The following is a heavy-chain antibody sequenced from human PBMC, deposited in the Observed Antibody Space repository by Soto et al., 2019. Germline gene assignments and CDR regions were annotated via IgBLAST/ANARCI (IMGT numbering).Heavy chain of an antibody. D-gene: IGHD4-17*01. V-gene: IGHV3-30-3*01. J-gene: IGHJ4*02. CDR1: GFTFSSYD. Sequence: LRLSCAASGFTFSSYDMHWVRQAPGKGLEWVAGISYDGSNKYYAESVKARFTISRDNSKNTLYLQMNSLRPEDTAVYYCARDDYGDYCFDDWGQGTLVTVSS. CDR3: ARDDYGDYCFDD. CDR2: ISYDGSNK.